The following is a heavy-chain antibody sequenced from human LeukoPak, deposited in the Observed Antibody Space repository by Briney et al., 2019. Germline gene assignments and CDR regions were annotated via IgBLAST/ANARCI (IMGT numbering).Heavy chain of an antibody. Sequence: PGGSLRLSCAASGFTFSSYAMSWVRQAPGKGLEWVSTISGSGGGTYYADSVKGRFTISRDNSKNTLYLQMNSLRAEDTAVYYCAKGGYSGYDPYDYWGQGTLVTVSS. V-gene: IGHV3-23*01. CDR3: AKGGYSGYDPYDY. J-gene: IGHJ4*02. D-gene: IGHD5-12*01. CDR1: GFTFSSYA. CDR2: ISGSGGGT.